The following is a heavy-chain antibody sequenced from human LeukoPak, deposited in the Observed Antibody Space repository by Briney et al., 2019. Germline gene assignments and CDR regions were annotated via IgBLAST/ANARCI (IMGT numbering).Heavy chain of an antibody. CDR2: IYSGGST. D-gene: IGHD6-19*01. CDR1: GFTVSSSY. CDR3: ARSVAGVSAGDY. Sequence: GGSLGLSCAASGFTVSSSYMSWVRQAPGKGLEWVSVIYSGGSTYYADSVKGRFTISRDNSKNTLYLQMNSLRAEDTAVYYCARSVAGVSAGDYWGQGTLVTVSS. V-gene: IGHV3-53*01. J-gene: IGHJ4*02.